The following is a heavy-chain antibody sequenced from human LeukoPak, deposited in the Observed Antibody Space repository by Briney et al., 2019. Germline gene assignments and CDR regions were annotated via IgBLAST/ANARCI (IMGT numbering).Heavy chain of an antibody. D-gene: IGHD3-22*01. Sequence: ASVKVSCKASGYTFTGYYMHWVRQAPGQGLEWMGWINPNSGGTNYAQKFQGRVTMTRDTSISTAYMELSRLRSDDTAVYYCARDRSSTYYYDSSGYSLFYAFDIWGQGTMVTVSS. CDR3: ARDRSSTYYYDSSGYSLFYAFDI. V-gene: IGHV1-2*02. CDR1: GYTFTGYY. J-gene: IGHJ3*02. CDR2: INPNSGGT.